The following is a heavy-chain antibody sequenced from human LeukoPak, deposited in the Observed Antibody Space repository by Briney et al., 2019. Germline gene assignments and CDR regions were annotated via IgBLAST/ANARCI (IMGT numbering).Heavy chain of an antibody. V-gene: IGHV1-18*01. Sequence: GASVKVSCKASGYTFTSYGISWVRQAPGQGLEWMGWISAYNGNTNYAQKLQGRVTMTTGTSTSTAYMELRSLRSDDTAVYYCATANRYRTNGVCYAGAFDIWGQGTMVTVSS. CDR2: ISAYNGNT. D-gene: IGHD2-8*01. CDR1: GYTFTSYG. CDR3: ATANRYRTNGVCYAGAFDI. J-gene: IGHJ3*02.